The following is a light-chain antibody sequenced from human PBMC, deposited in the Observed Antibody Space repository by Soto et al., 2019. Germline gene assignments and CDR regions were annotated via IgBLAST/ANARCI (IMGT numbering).Light chain of an antibody. J-gene: IGKJ4*01. Sequence: DIQMTQSPSSLSAFVGDRVTITCQASQDINIYLNWYQQKPGKAPKLLIYDASNLATGVPSKFSGGGSETAFTFIITNLQAEDIATYYCQQYGNLPLSFGGGTKVEIK. CDR3: QQYGNLPLS. CDR2: DAS. V-gene: IGKV1-33*01. CDR1: QDINIY.